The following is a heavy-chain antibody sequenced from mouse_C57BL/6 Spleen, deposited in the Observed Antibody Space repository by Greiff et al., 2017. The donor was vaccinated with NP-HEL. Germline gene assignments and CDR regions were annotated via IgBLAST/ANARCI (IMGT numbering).Heavy chain of an antibody. CDR2: INPNYGTT. V-gene: IGHV1-39*01. J-gene: IGHJ2*01. D-gene: IGHD2-2*01. CDR3: ASRIYYGYDDYFDY. CDR1: GYSFTDYN. Sequence: VQLQQSGPELVKPGASVKISCKASGYSFTDYNMNWVKQSNGKSLEWIGVINPNYGTTSYNQKFKGKATLTVDQSSSTAYMQLNSLTSEDSAVYDCASRIYYGYDDYFDYWGQGTTLTVSS.